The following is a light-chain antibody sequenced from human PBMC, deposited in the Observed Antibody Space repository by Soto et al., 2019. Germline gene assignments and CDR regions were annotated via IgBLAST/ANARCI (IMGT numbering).Light chain of an antibody. CDR2: GAS. CDR3: QQLNTYPA. J-gene: IGKJ4*01. Sequence: DFPLTQSPSFLSASVGDRDTNTCRASQGIGSYLGWYQQAPGKAPKLLIYGASTLQSGVPSRFSGSGSGTEFTLTISSLQPEDFATYYCQQLNTYPAFGGGTKVDIK. V-gene: IGKV1-9*01. CDR1: QGIGSY.